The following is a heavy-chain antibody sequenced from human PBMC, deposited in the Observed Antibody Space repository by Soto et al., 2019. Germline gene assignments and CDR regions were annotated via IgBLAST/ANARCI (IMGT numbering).Heavy chain of an antibody. CDR1: GYSFTSYW. CDR2: IYPGDSDT. Sequence: GESLKISCKGSGYSFTSYWIGWVRQMPGKGLEWMGIIYPGDSDTRYSPSFQGQVTISADKSISTAYLQWSSLKASDTAMYYCARILTGAVDYYYYMDVWGKGTTVTVSS. V-gene: IGHV5-51*01. D-gene: IGHD7-27*01. CDR3: ARILTGAVDYYYYMDV. J-gene: IGHJ6*03.